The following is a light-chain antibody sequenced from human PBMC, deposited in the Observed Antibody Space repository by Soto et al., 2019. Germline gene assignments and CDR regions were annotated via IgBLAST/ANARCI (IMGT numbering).Light chain of an antibody. CDR3: SSYTSSSTLML. CDR2: EVS. J-gene: IGLJ2*01. Sequence: QSALTQPASVSGSPGQSITISCTGTSRDVGGYNYVSWYQQHPGKAPKLMIYEVSNRPSGVSNRFSGSKSGNTASLTISGLQAEDEADYYCSSYTSSSTLMLFGGGTQLTVL. V-gene: IGLV2-14*01. CDR1: SRDVGGYNY.